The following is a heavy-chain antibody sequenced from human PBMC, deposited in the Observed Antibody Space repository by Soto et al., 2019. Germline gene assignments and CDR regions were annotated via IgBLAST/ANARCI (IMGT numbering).Heavy chain of an antibody. CDR1: GYTFTSYA. J-gene: IGHJ6*02. Sequence: ASVKVSCKASGYTFTSYAMHWVRQAPGQRLEWMGWINAGNGNTKYSQKFQGRVTITRDTSASTAYMELSSLRSEDTAVYYCARSDIVVVVAATPGMDVWGQGTTVTVSS. V-gene: IGHV1-3*01. CDR2: INAGNGNT. D-gene: IGHD2-15*01. CDR3: ARSDIVVVVAATPGMDV.